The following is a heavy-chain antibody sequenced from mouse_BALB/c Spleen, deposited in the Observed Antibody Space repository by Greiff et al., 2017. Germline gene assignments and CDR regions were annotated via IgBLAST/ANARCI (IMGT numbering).Heavy chain of an antibody. CDR1: GFSLTSYG. V-gene: IGHV2-9*02. CDR3: ARGYDGDFDY. Sequence: VKLEESGPGLVAPSQSLSITCTVSGFSLTSYGVHWVRQPPGKGLEWLGVIWAGGSTNYNSALMSRLSISKDNSKSQVFLKMNSLQTDDTAMYYCARGYDGDFDYWGQGTTLTVSS. CDR2: IWAGGST. D-gene: IGHD2-14*01. J-gene: IGHJ2*01.